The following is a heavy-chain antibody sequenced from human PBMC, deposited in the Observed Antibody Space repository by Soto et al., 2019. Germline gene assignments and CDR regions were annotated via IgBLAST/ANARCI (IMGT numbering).Heavy chain of an antibody. CDR2: ISAYNGNT. CDR3: ARDLLGYSDSSGGDYYYGMDV. V-gene: IGHV1-18*01. CDR1: AYTFTSYG. J-gene: IGHJ6*02. D-gene: IGHD3-22*01. Sequence: QVQLVQSGAEVKKPGASVKVSCKASAYTFTSYGISWVRQAPGQGLERMGWISAYNGNTNYAQKLQGRVTMTTDTSSSKAYIELRSRRSGDTAVYYCARDLLGYSDSSGGDYYYGMDVWGQGTPVTVSS.